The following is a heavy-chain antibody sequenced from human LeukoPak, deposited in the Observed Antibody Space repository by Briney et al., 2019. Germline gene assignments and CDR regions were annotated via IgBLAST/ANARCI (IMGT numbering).Heavy chain of an antibody. Sequence: SETLSLTCTVSGGSISSSSYYWSWIRQPPGKGLEWIGEINHSGSTNYNPSLKSRVTISVDTSKNQFSLKLSSVTAADTAVYYCARDDSSGIDYWGQGTLVTVSS. CDR2: INHSGST. CDR1: GGSISSSSYY. CDR3: ARDDSSGIDY. V-gene: IGHV4-39*07. D-gene: IGHD3-22*01. J-gene: IGHJ4*02.